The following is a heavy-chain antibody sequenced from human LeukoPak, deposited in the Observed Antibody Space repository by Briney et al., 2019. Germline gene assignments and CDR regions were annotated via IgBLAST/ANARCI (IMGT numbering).Heavy chain of an antibody. CDR2: INPNSGGT. CDR3: ARAWTYDYVWGSYPEGSDY. CDR1: GYTFIDYY. D-gene: IGHD3-16*02. J-gene: IGHJ4*02. Sequence: ASVKVSCKASGYTFIDYYMHWVRQAPGQGLEWMGWINPNSGGTNYAQKFQGRVTMTRDTSISTAYMELSRLRSDDTAVYYCARAWTYDYVWGSYPEGSDYWGQGTLVTVSS. V-gene: IGHV1-2*02.